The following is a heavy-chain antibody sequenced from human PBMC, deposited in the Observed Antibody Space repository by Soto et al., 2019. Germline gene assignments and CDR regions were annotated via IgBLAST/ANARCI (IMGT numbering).Heavy chain of an antibody. CDR2: ISAYNGNT. CDR1: GYTFTSYG. Sequence: QVQLVQSGAEVKKPGASVKVSCKASGYTFTSYGISWVRQAPGQGLEWMGWISAYNGNTNYAQKLQGRVTMTTDTXTIXAYMELRSLRSDDTAVYYCARDSSGWGYYYYGMDVWGQGTTVTVSS. CDR3: ARDSSGWGYYYYGMDV. D-gene: IGHD6-19*01. J-gene: IGHJ6*02. V-gene: IGHV1-18*01.